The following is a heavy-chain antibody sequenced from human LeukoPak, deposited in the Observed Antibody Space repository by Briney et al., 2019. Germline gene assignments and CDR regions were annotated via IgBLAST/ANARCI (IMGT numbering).Heavy chain of an antibody. J-gene: IGHJ3*02. D-gene: IGHD1-7*01. CDR1: GFTFSSYG. CDR2: IKQDGSEK. Sequence: GGSLRLSCAASGFTFSSYGMHWVRQAPGKGLEWVANIKQDGSEKYYVDSVKGRFTISRDNAKNSLYLQMNSLRAEDTAVYYCELDAFDIWGQGTMVTVSS. CDR3: ELDAFDI. V-gene: IGHV3-7*03.